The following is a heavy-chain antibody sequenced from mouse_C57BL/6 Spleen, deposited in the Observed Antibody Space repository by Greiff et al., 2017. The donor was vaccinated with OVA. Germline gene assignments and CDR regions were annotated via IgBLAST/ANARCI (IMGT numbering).Heavy chain of an antibody. CDR2: IDPSDSET. V-gene: IGHV1-52*01. Sequence: QVQLQQPGAELVRPGSSVKLSCKASGYTFTSYWMHWVKQRPIQGLEWIGSIDPSDSETHYNQKFKDKATLTVDKSSSTAYMQLSSLTSEDSAVYYCARPPTGGKGFAYWGQGTLVTVSA. CDR1: GYTFTSYW. J-gene: IGHJ3*01. D-gene: IGHD4-1*01. CDR3: ARPPTGGKGFAY.